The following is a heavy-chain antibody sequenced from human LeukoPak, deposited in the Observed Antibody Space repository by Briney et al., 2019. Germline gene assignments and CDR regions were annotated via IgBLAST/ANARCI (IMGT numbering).Heavy chain of an antibody. D-gene: IGHD3-10*01. Sequence: PGGSLRLSCAASGYSLSNYGMHWVRQAPGKGLEWVAVIWYDGGSKYYGDSVKGRFTISRDTSKNTMYLQMNSLRAEDTAVYYCARDRRYGSGSGSRYYGMDVWGQGTTVTVSS. CDR2: IWYDGGSK. CDR1: GYSLSNYG. CDR3: ARDRRYGSGSGSRYYGMDV. J-gene: IGHJ6*02. V-gene: IGHV3-33*01.